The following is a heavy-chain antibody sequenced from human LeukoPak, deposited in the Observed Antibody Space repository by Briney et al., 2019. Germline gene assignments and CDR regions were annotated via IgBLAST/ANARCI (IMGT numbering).Heavy chain of an antibody. CDR1: GFTFSSYA. J-gene: IGHJ4*02. CDR3: ARNRGYSGRDYFDY. Sequence: PGGSLRLSCAASGFTFSSYAMHWVRQAPGKGLEWVAVISYDGSNKYYADSVKGRFTISRDNSKNTLYLQMNSLRAEDTAVYYCARNRGYSGRDYFDYWGQGTLVTVSS. D-gene: IGHD5-12*01. CDR2: ISYDGSNK. V-gene: IGHV3-30*07.